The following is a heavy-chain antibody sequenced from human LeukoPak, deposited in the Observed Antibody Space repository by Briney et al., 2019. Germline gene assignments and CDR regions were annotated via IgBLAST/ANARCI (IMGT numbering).Heavy chain of an antibody. CDR1: GFTLSSYW. V-gene: IGHV3-7*01. Sequence: PGGSLRHSCAASGFTLSSYWMSWVRQAPGKGLEWVANIKQDGCEKYYVDSVKGRFTISRDNAKNSLYLQMNSLRAEDTAVYYCASGGQEIDYWGQGTLVTVSS. D-gene: IGHD3-10*01. CDR3: ASGGQEIDY. J-gene: IGHJ4*02. CDR2: IKQDGCEK.